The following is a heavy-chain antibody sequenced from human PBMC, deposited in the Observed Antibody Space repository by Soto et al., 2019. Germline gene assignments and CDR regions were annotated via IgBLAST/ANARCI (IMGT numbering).Heavy chain of an antibody. CDR2: IHHSGGT. J-gene: IGHJ4*02. D-gene: IGHD1-1*01. Sequence: QVQLQESGPGLVRPSGTLSLTCAVSGGSVSSGHWWSWVRQPPGKGLEWIGEIHHSGGTNYNPSPKSRVTISVDNSNNQFSLSLTSVTAADTAVYYCARNAAYNQDCWGQGTLVTVSS. CDR1: GGSVSSGHW. CDR3: ARNAAYNQDC. V-gene: IGHV4-4*02.